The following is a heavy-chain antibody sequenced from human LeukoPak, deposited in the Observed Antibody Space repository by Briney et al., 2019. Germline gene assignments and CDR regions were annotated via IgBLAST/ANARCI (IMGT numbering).Heavy chain of an antibody. V-gene: IGHV3-53*05. CDR1: GFTVSSNY. D-gene: IGHD6-6*01. J-gene: IGHJ4*02. CDR3: ARDKGTSYLSSFDY. CDR2: IYSGGST. Sequence: PGGSLRLSCAASGFTVSSNYMSWVRQAPGKGLEWVSVIYSGGSTYYADSVKGRFTISRDNSKNTLYLQMNSLRAADTAVYYCARDKGTSYLSSFDYRGQGTLVTVSS.